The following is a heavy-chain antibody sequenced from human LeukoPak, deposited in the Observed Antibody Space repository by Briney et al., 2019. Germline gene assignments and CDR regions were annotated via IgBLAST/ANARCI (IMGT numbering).Heavy chain of an antibody. CDR1: GGSFSGYY. D-gene: IGHD6-6*01. CDR3: ARHFGSSYYYYYGMDV. J-gene: IGHJ6*02. V-gene: IGHV4-59*01. Sequence: SETLSLTCAVYGGSFSGYYWSWIRQPPGKGLEWIGYIYYSGSTNYNPSLKSRVTISVDTSKNQFSLKLSSVTAADTAVYYCARHFGSSYYYYYGMDVWGQGTTVTVSS. CDR2: IYYSGST.